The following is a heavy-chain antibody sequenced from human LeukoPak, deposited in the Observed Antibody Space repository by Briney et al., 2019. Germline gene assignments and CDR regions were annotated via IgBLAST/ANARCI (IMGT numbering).Heavy chain of an antibody. D-gene: IGHD2-21*02. CDR2: ISYSGST. J-gene: IGHJ4*02. Sequence: PSETLSLTCTVSGGSISSYYWSWIRQRPGKGLEWLGYISYSGSTYHNPSLKSRLSISADTSKNQFSLNVSSVTVADTAVYYCARMPRGTVVVTPYHFDYWGQGTLITVSS. CDR1: GGSISSYY. V-gene: IGHV4-59*06. CDR3: ARMPRGTVVVTPYHFDY.